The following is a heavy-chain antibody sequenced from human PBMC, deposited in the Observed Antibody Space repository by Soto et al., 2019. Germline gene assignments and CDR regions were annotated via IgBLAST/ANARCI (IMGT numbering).Heavy chain of an antibody. D-gene: IGHD5-18*01. Sequence: QVQLVESGGGVVQPGRSLRLSCAASGFTFSSYAMHWVRQAPGKGLEWVAVISYDGSNKYYADSVKGRFTISRDNSKNTLYLQMNSLRAEDTAVYYCASDRNSYAPMDAFDIWGQGTMVTVSS. CDR2: ISYDGSNK. V-gene: IGHV3-30-3*01. CDR3: ASDRNSYAPMDAFDI. J-gene: IGHJ3*02. CDR1: GFTFSSYA.